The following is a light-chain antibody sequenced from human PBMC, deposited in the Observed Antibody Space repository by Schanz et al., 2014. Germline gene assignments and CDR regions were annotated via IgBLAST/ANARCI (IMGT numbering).Light chain of an antibody. CDR1: QGISNY. Sequence: DIQMTQSPSSLSASVGDRVTLTCRASQGISNYVAWYQQKPGKVPRLLIYAASTLHSGVPSRFRGSGSGTDFTLTINSLQPDDFATYYCQQYNSSYTFGQGTKLEIK. J-gene: IGKJ2*01. CDR2: AAS. V-gene: IGKV1-27*01. CDR3: QQYNSSYT.